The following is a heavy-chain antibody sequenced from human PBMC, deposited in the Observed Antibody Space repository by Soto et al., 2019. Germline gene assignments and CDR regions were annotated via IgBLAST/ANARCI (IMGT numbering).Heavy chain of an antibody. D-gene: IGHD3-10*01. V-gene: IGHV1-18*01. CDR1: GYTFTSYG. J-gene: IGHJ4*02. CDR2: ISAYNGNT. Sequence: ASVKVSCKASGYTFTSYGISWVRQAPGQGLEWMGWISAYNGNTNYAQKLQGRVTMTTDTSTSTAYMELRSLRSDDTAVYYCARGIWFGELSFPFDYWGQGTLVTVSS. CDR3: ARGIWFGELSFPFDY.